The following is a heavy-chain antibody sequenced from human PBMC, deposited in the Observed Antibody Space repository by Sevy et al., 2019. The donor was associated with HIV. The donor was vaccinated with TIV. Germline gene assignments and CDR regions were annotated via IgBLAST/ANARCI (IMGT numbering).Heavy chain of an antibody. J-gene: IGHJ4*02. D-gene: IGHD2-21*02. CDR3: ARLFSCGGDCYYLDY. CDR2: MSHDGNYK. V-gene: IGHV3-30*04. CDR1: GFTFSDYD. Sequence: GGSLRLSCAASGFTFSDYDMHWVRQAPGKGLEWVAVMSHDGNYKNHADSVKVRFTISRDNFKKTQYLQMNSLRVEDTAVYFCARLFSCGGDCYYLDYWGQGAPVTVSS.